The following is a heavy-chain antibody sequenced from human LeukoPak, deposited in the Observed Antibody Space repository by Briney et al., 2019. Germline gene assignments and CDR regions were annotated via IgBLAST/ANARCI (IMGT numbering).Heavy chain of an antibody. Sequence: GGSLRLSRAASGFTFSSYAMSWVRQAPGKGLEWVSAISGSGGSTYYADSVKGRFTISRDNSKNTLYLQMNSLRAEDTAVYYCSYDSSGYYYPQGYRGQGTLVTVSS. CDR3: SYDSSGYYYPQGY. CDR2: ISGSGGST. D-gene: IGHD3-22*01. V-gene: IGHV3-23*01. J-gene: IGHJ4*02. CDR1: GFTFSSYA.